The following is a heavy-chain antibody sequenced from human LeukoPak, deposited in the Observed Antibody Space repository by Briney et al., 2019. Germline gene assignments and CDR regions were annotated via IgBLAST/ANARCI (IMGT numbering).Heavy chain of an antibody. V-gene: IGHV4-59*01. J-gene: IGHJ4*02. CDR1: DASISGYY. D-gene: IGHD1-26*01. CDR3: ARDLGGITFDY. CDR2: IHFSGST. Sequence: SETLSLTCTVSDASISGYYWSWIRQPPGKGLEWIGPIHFSGSTNYNPSLRSRVTISVDTSKNQLSLKLSSVTAADTAVYYCARDLGGITFDYCGQGTLVTVSS.